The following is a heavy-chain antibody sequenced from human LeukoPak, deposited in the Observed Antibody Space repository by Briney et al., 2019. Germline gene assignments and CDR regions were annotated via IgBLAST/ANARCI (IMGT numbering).Heavy chain of an antibody. D-gene: IGHD4-17*01. V-gene: IGHV1-46*01. CDR2: INPSGGST. J-gene: IGHJ3*02. CDR3: ARELAHDYGDYGQGTEAFDI. CDR1: GYTFTSYY. Sequence: GASVKVSCKASGYTFTSYYMHWVRQAPGQGLEWMGIINPSGGSTSYAQKFQGRVTMTRDMSTSTVYMELSSLRSEDTAVYYCARELAHDYGDYGQGTEAFDIWGQGTMVTVSS.